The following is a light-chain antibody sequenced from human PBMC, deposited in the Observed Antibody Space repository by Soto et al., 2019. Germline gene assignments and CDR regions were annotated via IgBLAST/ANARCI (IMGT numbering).Light chain of an antibody. Sequence: DIQMTQSPSTLSASVGDRVTITCRASQSITDWLVWYQQKPGKAPKFLIYKASNLESGVPSRFSGSGSGTAFTLTISSVQPDDFATYYCQYYDNYSWTFGQGTKVEIK. J-gene: IGKJ1*01. V-gene: IGKV1-5*03. CDR3: QYYDNYSWT. CDR2: KAS. CDR1: QSITDW.